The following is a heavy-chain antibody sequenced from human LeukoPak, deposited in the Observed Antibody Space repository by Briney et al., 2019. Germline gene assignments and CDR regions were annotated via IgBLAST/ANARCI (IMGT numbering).Heavy chain of an antibody. J-gene: IGHJ4*02. Sequence: PGGSLRLXCAASGFTYSDYYMSWIRLAPGKGLESVSYISSSGSTIYYADSVKGRFTISRDNAKNSLYLQMNSLRAEDTAVYYCARSLAARPRGVDYWGQGTLVTVSS. CDR2: ISSSGSTI. V-gene: IGHV3-11*04. CDR1: GFTYSDYY. D-gene: IGHD6-6*01. CDR3: ARSLAARPRGVDY.